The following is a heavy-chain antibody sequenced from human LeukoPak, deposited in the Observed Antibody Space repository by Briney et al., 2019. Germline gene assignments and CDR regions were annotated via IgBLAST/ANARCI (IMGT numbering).Heavy chain of an antibody. Sequence: GGSLRLSCAASGFTFSSYGMHWVRQAPGKGLEWVAVIWYDGSNKYYADPVKGRFTISRDNSKNTLYLQMNSLRAEDTAVYYCARDMCSGGSCYVYYYYGMDVWGKGTTVTVSS. D-gene: IGHD2-15*01. CDR1: GFTFSSYG. V-gene: IGHV3-33*01. CDR2: IWYDGSNK. J-gene: IGHJ6*04. CDR3: ARDMCSGGSCYVYYYYGMDV.